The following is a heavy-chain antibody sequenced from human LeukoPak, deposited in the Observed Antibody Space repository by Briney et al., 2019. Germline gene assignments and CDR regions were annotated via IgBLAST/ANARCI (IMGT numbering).Heavy chain of an antibody. J-gene: IGHJ6*03. CDR3: AREYSSSPGYMDV. CDR2: IYYSGST. V-gene: IGHV4-59*01. D-gene: IGHD6-13*01. Sequence: SETLSLTCTVSGGSISSYYWSWIRQPPGKGLEWIGYIYYSGSTNYNPSLKSRVTISVDTSKNQFSLKLSSVTAADTAVYYCAREYSSSPGYMDVWGKGTTVTVSS. CDR1: GGSISSYY.